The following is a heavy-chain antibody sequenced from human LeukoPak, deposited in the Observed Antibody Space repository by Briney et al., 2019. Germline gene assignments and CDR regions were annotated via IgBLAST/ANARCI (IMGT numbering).Heavy chain of an antibody. CDR1: GYTFTSYG. V-gene: IGHV1-18*01. J-gene: IGHJ6*03. Sequence: ASVKVSCKASGYTFTSYGISWVRQAPGQGLEWMGWISAYNGNTNYAQKLQGRVTITTDTSTSTAYMELRSLRSDDTAVYYCARDPGRTEMYYDFWSGTNPYYYYYMDVWGKGTTVTVSS. CDR3: ARDPGRTEMYYDFWSGTNPYYYYYMDV. CDR2: ISAYNGNT. D-gene: IGHD3-3*01.